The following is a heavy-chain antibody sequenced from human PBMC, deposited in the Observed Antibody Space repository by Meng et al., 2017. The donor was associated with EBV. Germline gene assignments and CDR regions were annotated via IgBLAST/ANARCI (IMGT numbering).Heavy chain of an antibody. J-gene: IGHJ6*02. CDR3: ARELLWFGEFAYYGMDV. D-gene: IGHD3-10*01. Sequence: QVPMQESGPGLVKPSGTLSLTCAVSGGSISSSNWWSWVRQPPGKGLEWIGEIYHSGSTNYNPSLKSRVTMSVDKSKNQFSLKLSSVTAADTAVYYCARELLWFGEFAYYGMDVWGQGTTVTVSS. CDR2: IYHSGST. CDR1: GGSISSSNW. V-gene: IGHV4-4*02.